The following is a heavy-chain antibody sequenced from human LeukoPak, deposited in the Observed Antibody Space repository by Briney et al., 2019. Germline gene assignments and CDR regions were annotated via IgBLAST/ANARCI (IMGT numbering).Heavy chain of an antibody. CDR2: MKYDGSEK. V-gene: IGHV3-7*01. Sequence: GGSLRLSCAASGFTFSSYWMSWVRQAPGKGLEWVANMKYDGSEKYYVDSVKGRFTISRDNAKNSLYLQMNSLRAEDTAVYYCARDIEAAGLFLDHWGQGTLVTVSS. J-gene: IGHJ4*02. D-gene: IGHD6-13*01. CDR1: GFTFSSYW. CDR3: ARDIEAAGLFLDH.